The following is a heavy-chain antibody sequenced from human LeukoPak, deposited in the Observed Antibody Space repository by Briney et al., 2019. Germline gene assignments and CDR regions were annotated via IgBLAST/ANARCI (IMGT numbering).Heavy chain of an antibody. V-gene: IGHV3-48*04. CDR2: ISSSGSTI. Sequence: GGSLRLSCAASGFTFSSYAMSWVRQAPGKGLEWVSYISSSGSTIYYADSVKGRFTISRDNAKNSLYLQMNSLRAEDTAVYYCARVRIAVAEFDYWGQGTLVTVSS. CDR3: ARVRIAVAEFDY. CDR1: GFTFSSYA. D-gene: IGHD6-19*01. J-gene: IGHJ4*02.